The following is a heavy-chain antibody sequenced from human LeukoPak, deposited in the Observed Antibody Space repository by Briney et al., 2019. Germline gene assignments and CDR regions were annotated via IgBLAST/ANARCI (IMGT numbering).Heavy chain of an antibody. J-gene: IGHJ3*02. CDR1: GFTFSSYS. Sequence: PGGSLRLSCAASGFTFSSYSMNWVRQAPGKGLEWVSSISSSSSYIYYADSVKGRFTIPRDNAKNSLYLQMNSLRAEDTAVYYCARDYGSSGPKNAFDIWGQGTMVTVSS. CDR3: ARDYGSSGPKNAFDI. D-gene: IGHD3-22*01. CDR2: ISSSSSYI. V-gene: IGHV3-21*01.